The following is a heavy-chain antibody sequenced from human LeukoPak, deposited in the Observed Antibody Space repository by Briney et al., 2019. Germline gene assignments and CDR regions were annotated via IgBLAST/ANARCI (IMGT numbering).Heavy chain of an antibody. D-gene: IGHD1-26*01. Sequence: GASLQISSKGSGYSFTTYWIGWVRQMPGKGLEWVGLIYPGDSNTRYSPSFRGQVTISVDKSISTAYLQWNNLKASDTAIYYCARGNTATYYDWFDPWGQGTLVTVSS. CDR2: IYPGDSNT. V-gene: IGHV5-51*01. J-gene: IGHJ5*02. CDR3: ARGNTATYYDWFDP. CDR1: GYSFTTYW.